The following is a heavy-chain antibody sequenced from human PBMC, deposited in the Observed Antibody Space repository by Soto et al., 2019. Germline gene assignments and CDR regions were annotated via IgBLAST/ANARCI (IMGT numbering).Heavy chain of an antibody. D-gene: IGHD6-13*01. CDR2: ISSSGSTI. V-gene: IGHV3-48*03. CDR1: GFTFSSYE. J-gene: IGHJ6*02. CDR3: ARDSSSSWLFRDYYYYGMDV. Sequence: GGSLRLSCAASGFTFSSYEMNWVRQAPGKGLEWVSYISSSGSTIYYADSVKGRFTISRDNAKNSLYLQMNSLRAEDTAVYYCARDSSSSWLFRDYYYYGMDVWGQGTTVTVSS.